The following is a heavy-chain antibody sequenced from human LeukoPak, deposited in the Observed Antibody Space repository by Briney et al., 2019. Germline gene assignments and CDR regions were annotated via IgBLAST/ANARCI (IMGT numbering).Heavy chain of an antibody. D-gene: IGHD2-15*01. Sequence: ASVKVSCKASGYTFTGYYMHWVRQSPGQGLEWMRIINPSGGSTSYAQKFQGRVTMTRDMSTSTVYMELSSLRSEDTAVYYCAREGCSGGSCYSTFDYWGQGTLVTVSS. CDR1: GYTFTGYY. CDR2: INPSGGST. J-gene: IGHJ4*02. CDR3: AREGCSGGSCYSTFDY. V-gene: IGHV1-46*01.